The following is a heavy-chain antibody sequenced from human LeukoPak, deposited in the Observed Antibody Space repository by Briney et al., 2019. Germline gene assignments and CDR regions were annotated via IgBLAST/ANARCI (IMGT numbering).Heavy chain of an antibody. V-gene: IGHV3-48*03. D-gene: IGHD5-12*01. CDR1: GFTFSSYE. CDR3: ARDPATDVFDY. CDR2: ISSSGSTI. J-gene: IGHJ4*02. Sequence: GGSLRLSCAASGFTFSSYEMNWVRQAPGKGLEWVSYISSSGSTIYYADSVKGRFTISRDNAKNSLYLQMNSLRAEDTAVYYCARDPATDVFDYWGQGTLVTVSS.